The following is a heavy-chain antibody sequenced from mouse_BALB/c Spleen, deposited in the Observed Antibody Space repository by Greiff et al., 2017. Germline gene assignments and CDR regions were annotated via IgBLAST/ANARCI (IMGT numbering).Heavy chain of an antibody. Sequence: DVKLQESGPGLVKPSQSLSLTCTVTGYSITSDYAWNWIRQFSGNKLEWMGYISYSGSTSYNPPLKSRISITRDTSKNQFFLQLNSVTTEDTATYYCARDYRYGEVDYWGQGTTLTVSS. CDR2: ISYSGST. D-gene: IGHD2-14*01. CDR3: ARDYRYGEVDY. CDR1: GYSITSDYA. J-gene: IGHJ2*01. V-gene: IGHV3-2*02.